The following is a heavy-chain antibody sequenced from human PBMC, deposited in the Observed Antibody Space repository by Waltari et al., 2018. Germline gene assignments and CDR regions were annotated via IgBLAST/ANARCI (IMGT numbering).Heavy chain of an antibody. CDR3: ARADSSTAYFYYYMDV. D-gene: IGHD6-13*01. V-gene: IGHV4-59*01. Sequence: QVELQESGPGLVKASETLYLTCTVSGGSISTYYWSWIRQPPGKGLEYIGYVYYTGTTNYNPSLRNRVTISLDTSKNQFSLKVNSVTAADTAVYYCARADSSTAYFYYYMDVWGTGTTVTVSS. J-gene: IGHJ6*03. CDR1: GGSISTYY. CDR2: VYYTGTT.